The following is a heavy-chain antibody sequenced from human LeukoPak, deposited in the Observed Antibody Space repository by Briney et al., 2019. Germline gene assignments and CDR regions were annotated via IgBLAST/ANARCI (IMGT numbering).Heavy chain of an antibody. V-gene: IGHV4-34*01. Sequence: SETLSLTCAVYGGSFSGYYWSWIRQPPGKGLEWIGEINHRGNTNYNPSLKSRVTISVDTSKNQFSLKLSSVTAADTAVYYCARGLGYCSSTSCYAHYYYGMDVWGKGTTVTVSS. CDR3: ARGLGYCSSTSCYAHYYYGMDV. J-gene: IGHJ6*04. CDR2: INHRGNT. CDR1: GGSFSGYY. D-gene: IGHD2-2*01.